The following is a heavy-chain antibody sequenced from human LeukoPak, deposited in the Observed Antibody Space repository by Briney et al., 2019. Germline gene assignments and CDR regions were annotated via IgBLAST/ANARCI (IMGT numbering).Heavy chain of an antibody. CDR1: EFTFSSYG. V-gene: IGHV3-30*02. D-gene: IGHD6-19*01. CDR2: IQYDGSYK. J-gene: IGHJ4*02. CDR3: AKDVVGQQWPENY. Sequence: GGSLRLSCAASEFTFSSYGMHWVRQAPGKGLEWVAFIQYDGSYKDYGDSVEGRFTISRDNSKNTLYLQMNSLRAEDTAVYFCAKDVVGQQWPENYWGQGTLVTVSS.